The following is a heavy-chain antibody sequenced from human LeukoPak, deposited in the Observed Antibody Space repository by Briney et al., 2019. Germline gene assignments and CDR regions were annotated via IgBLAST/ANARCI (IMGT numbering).Heavy chain of an antibody. D-gene: IGHD4-17*01. V-gene: IGHV4-30-4*08. J-gene: IGHJ4*02. CDR1: GGSISSSSYY. CDR2: IYYSGST. Sequence: SETLSLTCTVSGGSISSSSYYWGWIRQPPGKGLEWIGYIYYSGSTYYNPSLKSRVTISVDTSKNQFSLKLSSVTAADTAVYYCARGNQRGDYLDYWGQGTLVTVSS. CDR3: ARGNQRGDYLDY.